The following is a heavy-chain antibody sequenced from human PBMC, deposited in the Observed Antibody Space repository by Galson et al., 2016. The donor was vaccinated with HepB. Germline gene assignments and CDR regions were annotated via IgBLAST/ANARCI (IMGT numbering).Heavy chain of an antibody. CDR1: GFTFSDYY. V-gene: IGHV3-11*01. CDR2: IYSSDTAI. CDR3: AREMGNWNGVGDYFDY. D-gene: IGHD1-1*01. Sequence: SLRLSCAASGFTFSDYYMSWIRQAPGKGLEWVSYIYSSDTAIYYADSVKGRFTISRDNAKNSLYLQMNSLRAEDTAVYYCAREMGNWNGVGDYFDYWGQGTLVTVSS. J-gene: IGHJ4*02.